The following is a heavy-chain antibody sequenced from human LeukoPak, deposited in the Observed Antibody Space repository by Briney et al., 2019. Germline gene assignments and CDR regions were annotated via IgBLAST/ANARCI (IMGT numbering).Heavy chain of an antibody. CDR2: IYYSGIT. CDR1: GGSISSGGYY. J-gene: IGHJ4*02. D-gene: IGHD3-10*01. V-gene: IGHV4-31*03. Sequence: PSQTLSLTCTVSGGSISSGGYYWSWIRQHPGKGLEWIGYIYYSGITYYNPSLKSRVTISVDTSKNQFSLKLSSVTAADTAVYYCARVPMVYLAGHVWGQGTLVTVSS. CDR3: ARVPMVYLAGHV.